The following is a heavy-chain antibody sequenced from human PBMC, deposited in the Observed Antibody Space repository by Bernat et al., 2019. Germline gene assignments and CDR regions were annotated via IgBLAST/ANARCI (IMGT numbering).Heavy chain of an antibody. CDR1: GYTFTGYY. Sequence: QVQLVQSGAEVKKPGASVKVSCKASGYTFTGYYMHWVRQAPGQGLEWMGWINPNSGGTNYAQKFQGTVTMTRDTSISTAYMDLSRLRSDDTAVYYCAREIVGYPRGCFDPWGQGTLVTVSS. CDR3: AREIVGYPRGCFDP. CDR2: INPNSGGT. J-gene: IGHJ5*02. V-gene: IGHV1-2*02. D-gene: IGHD2/OR15-2a*01.